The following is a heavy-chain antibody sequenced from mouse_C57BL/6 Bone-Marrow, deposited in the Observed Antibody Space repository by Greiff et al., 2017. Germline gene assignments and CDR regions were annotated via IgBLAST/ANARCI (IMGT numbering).Heavy chain of an antibody. CDR2: IWSGGST. CDR3: ARNFRWGYFDV. J-gene: IGHJ1*03. V-gene: IGHV2-2*01. CDR1: GFSLTSYG. Sequence: VKLQESGPGLVQPSQSLSITCTVSGFSLTSYGVHWVRQSPGKGLEWLGVIWSGGSTDYNAAFISRLSISKDNSKSQVFFKMNSLQADDTAIYYCARNFRWGYFDVWGTGTTVTVSS. D-gene: IGHD1-1*02.